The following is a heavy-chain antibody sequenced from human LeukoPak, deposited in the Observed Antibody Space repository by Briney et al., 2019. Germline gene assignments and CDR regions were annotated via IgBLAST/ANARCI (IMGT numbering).Heavy chain of an antibody. CDR3: ASSLTTVTTYGY. CDR1: GYTLTELS. D-gene: IGHD4-11*01. CDR2: FDPEDGET. V-gene: IGHV1-24*01. Sequence: ASVKVSCKVSGYTLTELSMHWVRQAPGKGLEWMGGFDPEDGETIYAQKFQGRVTMTEDTSTDTAYMELSSLRSEDTAVYYCASSLTTVTTYGYWGQGTLVTVSS. J-gene: IGHJ4*02.